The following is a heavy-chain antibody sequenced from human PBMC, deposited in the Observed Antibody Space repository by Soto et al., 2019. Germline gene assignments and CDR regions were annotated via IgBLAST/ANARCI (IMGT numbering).Heavy chain of an antibody. Sequence: EVQLVESGGGLVQPGRSLRLSCAASGFTFDDYAMHWVRQAPGKGLEWVSGISWNSGSIGYADSVKGRFTISRDDANTSLYLKMNSLRAEDTALYYCAKDILEGRCGWSNWFDPWGQGTLVTVSS. V-gene: IGHV3-9*01. J-gene: IGHJ5*02. D-gene: IGHD6-19*01. CDR1: GFTFDDYA. CDR3: AKDILEGRCGWSNWFDP. CDR2: ISWNSGSI.